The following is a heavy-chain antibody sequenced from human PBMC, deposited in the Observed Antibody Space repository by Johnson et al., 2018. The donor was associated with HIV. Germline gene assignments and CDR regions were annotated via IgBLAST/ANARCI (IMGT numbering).Heavy chain of an antibody. V-gene: IGHV3-66*03. Sequence: VQLVESGGGLIQPGGSLRLSCAASGFTVSSNYMSWVRQAPGKGLEWVSVIYSGGSTYYADSVKGRFTIPRDNSTNTLYLQMNSLRAEDTAMYYCARDGSGHAVVLTATRRGYGFGLDLWGQGTVVTVSS. J-gene: IGHJ3*01. CDR3: ARDGSGHAVVLTATRRGYGFGLDL. CDR1: GFTVSSNY. D-gene: IGHD2-21*02. CDR2: IYSGGST.